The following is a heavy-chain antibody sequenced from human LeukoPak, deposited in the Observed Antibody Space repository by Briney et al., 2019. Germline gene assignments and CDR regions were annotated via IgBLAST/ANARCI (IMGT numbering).Heavy chain of an antibody. Sequence: GGSLRLSCAASGFIVSSNYMSWVRQAPGKGLEWVSIIYSGGSTFYAGSAKGRFTISRDNSKNTLYLQMNSLRAEDTAVYYCARGGSYLSAFDIWGQGTMVTVSS. V-gene: IGHV3-53*01. CDR1: GFIVSSNY. CDR2: IYSGGST. J-gene: IGHJ3*02. CDR3: ARGGSYLSAFDI. D-gene: IGHD1-26*01.